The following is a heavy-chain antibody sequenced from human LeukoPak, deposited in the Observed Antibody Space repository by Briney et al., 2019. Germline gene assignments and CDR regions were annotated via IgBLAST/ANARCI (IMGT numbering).Heavy chain of an antibody. CDR3: ARTTPYYYDSSGTGPDY. J-gene: IGHJ4*02. V-gene: IGHV4-59*12. CDR2: IYYSGST. Sequence: RSSETLSLTCTVSGGSISSYYWSWIRQPPGKGLEWIGYIYYSGSTYYNPSLKSRVTISVDTSKNQFSLKLSSVTAADTAVYYCARTTPYYYDSSGTGPDYWGQGTLVTVSS. D-gene: IGHD3-22*01. CDR1: GGSISSYY.